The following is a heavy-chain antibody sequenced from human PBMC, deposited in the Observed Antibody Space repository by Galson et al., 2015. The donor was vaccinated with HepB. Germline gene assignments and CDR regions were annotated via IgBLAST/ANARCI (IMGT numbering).Heavy chain of an antibody. V-gene: IGHV4-39*01. CDR1: GGSISSSSYY. Sequence: SETLSLTCTVSGGSISSSSYYWGWIRQPPGTGLEWIGSIYYSGSTYYNPSLKSRVTISVDTSKNQFSLKLSSVTAADTAVYYCARWGGGPISGYDHFEDYWGQGTLVTVSS. CDR2: IYYSGST. D-gene: IGHD5-12*01. CDR3: ARWGGGPISGYDHFEDY. J-gene: IGHJ4*02.